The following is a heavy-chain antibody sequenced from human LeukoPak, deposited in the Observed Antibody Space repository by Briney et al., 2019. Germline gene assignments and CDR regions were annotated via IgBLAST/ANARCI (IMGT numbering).Heavy chain of an antibody. Sequence: GGSLRLSCAASGFTFSSYWMSWVRQAPGKGLEWVANIKQDGSEKYYVDSVKGRFTISRDNAKNSLYLQMNSLRAEDTAVYYCARDHDYSNSGYCYYYMDVWGKGTTVTVSS. CDR1: GFTFSSYW. V-gene: IGHV3-7*01. J-gene: IGHJ6*03. D-gene: IGHD4-11*01. CDR3: ARDHDYSNSGYCYYYMDV. CDR2: IKQDGSEK.